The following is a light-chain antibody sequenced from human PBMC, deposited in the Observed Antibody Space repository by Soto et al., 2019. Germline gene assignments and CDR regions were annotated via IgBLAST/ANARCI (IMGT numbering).Light chain of an antibody. Sequence: DIQMTQSPSTLSASVGDRVTITCRASQTIVSWLAWYQQKPGNAPKLLISDASSLESGVPSRFSGSGSGTEFNLTINSLLPDDFATYYCQHYNSDPVTFGGGSKVEIK. CDR3: QHYNSDPVT. CDR2: DAS. V-gene: IGKV1-5*01. J-gene: IGKJ4*01. CDR1: QTIVSW.